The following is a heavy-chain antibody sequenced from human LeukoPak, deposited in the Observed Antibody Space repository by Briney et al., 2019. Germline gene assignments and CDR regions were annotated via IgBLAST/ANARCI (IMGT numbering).Heavy chain of an antibody. CDR2: IKSKTDGGTT. CDR1: RLTFRNAW. V-gene: IGHV3-15*01. CDR3: TTTYSNYDPKRYYYYYGMDV. J-gene: IGHJ6*02. D-gene: IGHD4-11*01. Sequence: PGGSLRLSCAASRLTFRNAWMSWVRQAPGKGLEWVGRIKSKTDGGTTDYAAPVKGRFTISRDDSKNTLYLQMNSLKIEDAAVYYCTTTYSNYDPKRYYYYYGMDVWGLGTTVTVSS.